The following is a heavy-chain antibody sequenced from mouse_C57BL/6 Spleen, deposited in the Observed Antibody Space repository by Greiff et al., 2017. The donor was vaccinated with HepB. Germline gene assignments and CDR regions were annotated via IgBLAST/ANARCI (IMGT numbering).Heavy chain of an antibody. J-gene: IGHJ1*03. V-gene: IGHV14-3*01. D-gene: IGHD1-1*01. CDR1: GFNIKNTY. CDR2: IDPANGNT. Sequence: EVQLKQSVAELVRPGASVKLSCTASGFNIKNTYMHWVKQRPEQGLEWIGRIDPANGNTKYAPKFQGKATITADTSSNTAYLQLSSLTSEDTAIYYCARNYYGSSYVDWYFDVWGTGTTVTVSS. CDR3: ARNYYGSSYVDWYFDV.